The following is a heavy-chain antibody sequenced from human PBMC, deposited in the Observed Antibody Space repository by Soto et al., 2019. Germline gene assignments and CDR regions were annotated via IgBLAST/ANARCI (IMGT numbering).Heavy chain of an antibody. J-gene: IGHJ6*02. V-gene: IGHV1-18*01. CDR1: GYTFTSYG. CDR2: ISAYNGNT. D-gene: IGHD6-13*01. CDR3: ASFIIAATAPSGMDV. Sequence: QVQLVQSGAEVKKPGASVKVSCKASGYTFTSYGISWVRQAPGQGLEWMGWISAYNGNTNYAQKPQGRLTMTTDTSTGTAYRELRSLRSDDTPVFYCASFIIAATAPSGMDVWGQGTTVTVP.